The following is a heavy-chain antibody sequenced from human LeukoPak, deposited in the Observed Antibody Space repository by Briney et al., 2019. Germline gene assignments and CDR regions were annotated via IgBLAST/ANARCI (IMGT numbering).Heavy chain of an antibody. CDR3: ARVANPGTFDY. CDR2: IYSSGTT. J-gene: IGHJ4*02. V-gene: IGHV4-59*08. Sequence: SETLSLTCTVSGGSISNYYWNWIRRPPGKGLEWIGFIYSSGTTNYNPSLKSRLSFSIDTSKNQFSLKLSSVTAADTAVYYCARVANPGTFDYWGQGTLVTVSS. CDR1: GGSISNYY. D-gene: IGHD5-12*01.